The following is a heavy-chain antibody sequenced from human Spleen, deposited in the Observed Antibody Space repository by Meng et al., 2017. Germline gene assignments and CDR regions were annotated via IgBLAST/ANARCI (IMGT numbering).Heavy chain of an antibody. J-gene: IGHJ4*02. Sequence: LSLTCAAPGFTFNNYTMSWVRQAPGKGLEWVSGISGSGDKTYYTDSVKGRFTIPRDRSKHTLYLQMNSLRAEDTAVYYCAGGGTIILDFDYWGQGTQVTVSS. V-gene: IGHV3-23*01. CDR2: ISGSGDKT. CDR3: AGGGTIILDFDY. CDR1: GFTFNNYT. D-gene: IGHD3-10*01.